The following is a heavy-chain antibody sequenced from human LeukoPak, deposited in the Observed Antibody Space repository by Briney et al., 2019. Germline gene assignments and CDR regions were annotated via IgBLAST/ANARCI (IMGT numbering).Heavy chain of an antibody. V-gene: IGHV3-11*01. J-gene: IGHJ4*02. CDR2: ISRGGNSK. CDR3: ARDQFLDS. CDR1: GFRFSDYY. Sequence: GGSLRLSCAASGFRFSDYYMSWIRQAPGKGLEWVSSISRGGNSKYSADSVKGRFTISRDNAKNSLDLQMDSLRPEDTAVYYCARDQFLDSWGQGTLVTVSS.